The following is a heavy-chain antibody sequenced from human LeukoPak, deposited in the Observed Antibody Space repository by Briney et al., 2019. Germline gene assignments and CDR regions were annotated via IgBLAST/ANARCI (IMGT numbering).Heavy chain of an antibody. J-gene: IGHJ4*02. V-gene: IGHV3-21*06. D-gene: IGHD2-2*03. Sequence: GGSLRLSCGASGFTFSDYSMNWVRQAPGKGLEWVSSITGRSQHIYYADSVKGRFSISRDNAENSLYLQMKGLKVEDTAVYYCARDGVQIGDGSHFDYWGQGILVTVSS. CDR3: ARDGVQIGDGSHFDY. CDR2: ITGRSQHI. CDR1: GFTFSDYS.